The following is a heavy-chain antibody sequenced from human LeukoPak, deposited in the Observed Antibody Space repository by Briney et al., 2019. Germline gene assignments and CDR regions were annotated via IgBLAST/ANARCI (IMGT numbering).Heavy chain of an antibody. J-gene: IGHJ4*02. CDR1: GFTFSSYG. CDR2: IRCDRSKK. V-gene: IGHV3-30*02. Sequence: VGALRLSCAASGFTFSSYGMHWVRQAPGKGLEWGAFIRCDRSKKYYADSVNSRFTISRDNSKNTLYLQMNSLIAEDKSVYYCATLGCSGGSCSFDYWGQGTLVTVSS. CDR3: ATLGCSGGSCSFDY. D-gene: IGHD2-15*01.